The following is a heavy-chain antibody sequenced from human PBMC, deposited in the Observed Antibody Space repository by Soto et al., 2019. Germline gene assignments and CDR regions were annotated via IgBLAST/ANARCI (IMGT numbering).Heavy chain of an antibody. D-gene: IGHD6-6*01. J-gene: IGHJ6*02. V-gene: IGHV5-51*01. CDR2: IYPGDSDT. CDR1: GYSFTSYW. Sequence: GESLKISCKGSGYSFTSYWIGWVRQMPGKGLEWMGIIYPGDSDTRYSPSFQGQVTISADKSISTAYLQWSSLKASDTAMYYCAIDYSSSSSYYYYGMDVWGQGTKVTVSS. CDR3: AIDYSSSSSYYYYGMDV.